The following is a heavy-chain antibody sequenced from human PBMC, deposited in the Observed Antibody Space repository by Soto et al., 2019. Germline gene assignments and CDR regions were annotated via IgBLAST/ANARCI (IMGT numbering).Heavy chain of an antibody. CDR1: GGSISSVNYY. CDR2: MHTSGSS. Sequence: QLHLQESGPGLVKPSQTLSLTCTVSGGSISSVNYYWSWIRQPPGKGLEWIGYMHTSGSSDYNPSLNSRVTISVDTSKNQFSLRLSSVTAADTAVYYCARDASKDYVDYAGAAFDIWGLGTMVTVSS. J-gene: IGHJ3*02. D-gene: IGHD4-17*01. CDR3: ARDASKDYVDYAGAAFDI. V-gene: IGHV4-30-4*01.